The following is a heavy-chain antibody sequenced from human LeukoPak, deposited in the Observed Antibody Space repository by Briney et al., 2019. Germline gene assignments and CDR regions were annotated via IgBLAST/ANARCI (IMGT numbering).Heavy chain of an antibody. V-gene: IGHV3-30*02. CDR1: GFTFSTHD. CDR2: IRYDGSNK. D-gene: IGHD3-3*01. Sequence: GGSLRLSCAASGFTFSTHDVNWVRQAPGKGLEWVAFIRYDGSNKYYADSVKGRFTISRDNSKNTLYLQMNSLRAEDTAVYYCAKGGYDYDFWSGYYHPQDYMDVWGKGTTVTVSS. J-gene: IGHJ6*03. CDR3: AKGGYDYDFWSGYYHPQDYMDV.